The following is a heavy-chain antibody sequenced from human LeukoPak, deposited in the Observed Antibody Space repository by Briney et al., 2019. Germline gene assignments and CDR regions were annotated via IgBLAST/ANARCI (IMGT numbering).Heavy chain of an antibody. CDR3: AAVNPGIAVADAGVAFDI. D-gene: IGHD6-19*01. J-gene: IGHJ3*02. CDR2: IVVGSGNT. Sequence: SVKVSCKASGFTFTSSAVQWVRQARGQRLEWTGGIVVGSGNTNYAQKFQERVTITRDMSTSTANMELSSLRSEDTAVYYCAAVNPGIAVADAGVAFDIWGQGTTVTVSS. V-gene: IGHV1-58*01. CDR1: GFTFTSSA.